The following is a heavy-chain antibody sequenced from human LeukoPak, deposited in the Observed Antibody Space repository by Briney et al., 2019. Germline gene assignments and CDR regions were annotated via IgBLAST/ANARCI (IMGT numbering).Heavy chain of an antibody. Sequence: SVKVSCKASGGTFSSYAISWVRQAPGQGLEWMGGIIPIFGTGNYAQKFQGRVTITADESTSTAYMELSSLRSEDTAVYYCARFPRGYDFWSGYSNWFGPWGQGTLVTVSS. CDR1: GGTFSSYA. CDR2: IIPIFGTG. D-gene: IGHD3-3*01. V-gene: IGHV1-69*13. J-gene: IGHJ5*02. CDR3: ARFPRGYDFWSGYSNWFGP.